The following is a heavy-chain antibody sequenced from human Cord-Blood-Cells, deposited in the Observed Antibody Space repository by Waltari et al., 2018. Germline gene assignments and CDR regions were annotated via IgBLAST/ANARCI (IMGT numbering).Heavy chain of an antibody. Sequence: QVQLQESGPGLVKPSETLSLTCTVPGGSISSYYWSWIRQPAGKGLEWIGRIYTSGSTNYNPSLKSRVTMSVDTSKNQFSLKLSSVTAADTAVYYCARDLGIVVVPAANPNWYFDLWGRGTLVTVSS. J-gene: IGHJ2*01. D-gene: IGHD2-2*01. CDR3: ARDLGIVVVPAANPNWYFDL. V-gene: IGHV4-4*07. CDR1: GGSISSYY. CDR2: IYTSGST.